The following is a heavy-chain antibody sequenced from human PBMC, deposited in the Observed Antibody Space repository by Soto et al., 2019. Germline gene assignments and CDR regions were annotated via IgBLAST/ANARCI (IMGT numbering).Heavy chain of an antibody. V-gene: IGHV1-69*06. Sequence: QVQLVQSGAEVKKPGSSVKVSCKASGGTFSSYAISWVRQAPGQGLEWMGGIIPIFGTANYAQKFQGRVTITADKSTSTAYMELSSLRSEDTAVYYCARRGTTTVTTRHYYYGMDVWGQGTKVTVSS. D-gene: IGHD4-17*01. CDR2: IIPIFGTA. J-gene: IGHJ6*02. CDR3: ARRGTTTVTTRHYYYGMDV. CDR1: GGTFSSYA.